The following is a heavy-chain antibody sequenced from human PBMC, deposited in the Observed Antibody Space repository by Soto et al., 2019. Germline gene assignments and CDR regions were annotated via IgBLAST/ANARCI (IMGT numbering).Heavy chain of an antibody. D-gene: IGHD2-15*01. CDR3: ARGYCSGGSCYSTSDY. CDR2: IISSSSYI. Sequence: GGSLRLSCAASGFTFSSYNMNWVRQAPGKGLEWVSSIISSSSYIYYADSVKGRFTISRDNAKNSLYLQMNSLRAEDTAVYYCARGYCSGGSCYSTSDYWGQGTLVTVSS. CDR1: GFTFSSYN. V-gene: IGHV3-21*01. J-gene: IGHJ4*02.